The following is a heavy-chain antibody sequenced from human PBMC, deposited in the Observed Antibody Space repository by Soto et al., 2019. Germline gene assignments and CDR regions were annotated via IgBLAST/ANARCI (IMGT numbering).Heavy chain of an antibody. CDR2: ISEDGSRK. Sequence: QVQLVESGGGVVQPGKSVRLSCAASGFRFGAYAMHWVRQAPGKGLEWVAVISEDGSRKYYRDSVKGRFTISRHNSKNTLLLQMDRLRLEDTGVYSWARVLEDLVLLVALDSWGQGTRVTVSS. V-gene: IGHV3-30*03. CDR1: GFRFGAYA. CDR3: ARVLEDLVLLVALDS. J-gene: IGHJ4*02. D-gene: IGHD5-12*01.